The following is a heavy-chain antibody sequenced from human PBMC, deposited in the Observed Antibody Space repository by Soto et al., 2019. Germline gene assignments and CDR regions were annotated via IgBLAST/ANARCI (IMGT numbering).Heavy chain of an antibody. CDR3: ANGYCTNGVCYLRY. CDR1: GGTFSSYA. D-gene: IGHD2-8*01. J-gene: IGHJ4*02. CDR2: IIPIFGTA. Sequence: GASVKVSCKASGGTFSSYAISWVRQAPGQGLEWMGGIIPIFGTANYAQKFQGRVTITADESTSTAYMELSSLRSEDTAVYYCANGYCTNGVCYLRYWGQGTLVTVSS. V-gene: IGHV1-69*13.